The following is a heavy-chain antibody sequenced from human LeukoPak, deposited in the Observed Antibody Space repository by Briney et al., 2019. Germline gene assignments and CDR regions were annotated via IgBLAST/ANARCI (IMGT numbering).Heavy chain of an antibody. V-gene: IGHV4-38-2*02. J-gene: IGHJ4*02. Sequence: SETLSLTCTVSGYSISSGYYWGWIRQPPGKGLEWIGSIYHSGSTYYNPSLKSRVTISVDTSKNQFSLKLSSVTAADTAVYYCARGLAAYDILTGYSPIDYWGQGTLVTVSS. CDR1: GYSISSGYY. CDR3: ARGLAAYDILTGYSPIDY. CDR2: IYHSGST. D-gene: IGHD3-9*01.